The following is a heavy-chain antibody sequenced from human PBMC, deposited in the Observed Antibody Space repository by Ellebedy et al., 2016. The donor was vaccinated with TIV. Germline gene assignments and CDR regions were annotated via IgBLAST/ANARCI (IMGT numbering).Heavy chain of an antibody. CDR1: GDSISSSSYY. Sequence: MPSETLSLTCTVSGDSISSSSYYWVWIRQPPGKGLEWIGSLYSSGSTYYNPSLKSRVTISLDTSKIHLTLNLNSVTAAETAVYKSARAYASGSYYHDAFDIWGQGTMVTVSS. V-gene: IGHV4-39*06. D-gene: IGHD3-10*01. J-gene: IGHJ3*02. CDR3: ARAYASGSYYHDAFDI. CDR2: LYSSGST.